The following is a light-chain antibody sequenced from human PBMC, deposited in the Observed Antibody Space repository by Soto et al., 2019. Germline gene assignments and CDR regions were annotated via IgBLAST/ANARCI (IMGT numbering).Light chain of an antibody. CDR2: DVS. J-gene: IGLJ1*01. V-gene: IGLV2-11*01. CDR1: SSDVGGYNY. Sequence: QSVLTQPRSVSGSAGQSVTISCTGTSSDVGGYNYVSWYQQHPGKAPKLMIYDVSKRPSGVPDRFSGSKPGNTASLTISGLQAEDEADYYCCSYAGNYTFYVFGTGTKVTVL. CDR3: CSYAGNYTFYV.